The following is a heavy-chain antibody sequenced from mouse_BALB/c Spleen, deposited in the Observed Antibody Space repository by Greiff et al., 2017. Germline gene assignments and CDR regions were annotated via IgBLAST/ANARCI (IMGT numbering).Heavy chain of an antibody. V-gene: IGHV2-9*02. CDR3: AREGYGSSSVAY. Sequence: VKLQESGPGLVAPSQSLSITCTVSGFSLTSYGVHWVRQPPGKGLEWLGVIWAGGSTNYNSALMSRLSISKDNSKSQVFLKMNSLQTDDTAMYYCAREGYGSSSVAYWGQGTLVTVSA. D-gene: IGHD1-1*01. CDR2: IWAGGST. J-gene: IGHJ3*01. CDR1: GFSLTSYG.